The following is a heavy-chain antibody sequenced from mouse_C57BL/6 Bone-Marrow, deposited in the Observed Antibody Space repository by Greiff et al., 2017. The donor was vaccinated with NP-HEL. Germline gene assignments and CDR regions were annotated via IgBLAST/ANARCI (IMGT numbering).Heavy chain of an antibody. J-gene: IGHJ2*01. CDR3: TREAAQAIDY. D-gene: IGHD3-2*02. Sequence: QVQLKQSGAELVRPGASVTLSCKASGYTFTDYEMHWVKQTPVHGLEWIGAIDPETGGTAYNQKFKGKAILTADKSSSTAYMELRSLTSEDSAVYYCTREAAQAIDYWGQGTTLTVSS. CDR2: IDPETGGT. CDR1: GYTFTDYE. V-gene: IGHV1-15*01.